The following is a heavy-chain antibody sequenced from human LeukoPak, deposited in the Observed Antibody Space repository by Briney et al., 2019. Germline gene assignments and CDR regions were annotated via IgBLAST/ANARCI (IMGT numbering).Heavy chain of an antibody. Sequence: GGSLRLSCAASGFTFSSYAMSWVRQAPGKGLEWVANIKQDGSEKYYVDSVKGRFTISRDNAKSSLFLQMNSLRAEDTAVYYCARDTRTFDYWGQGTLVTVSS. V-gene: IGHV3-7*01. J-gene: IGHJ4*02. CDR1: GFTFSSYA. CDR2: IKQDGSEK. D-gene: IGHD1-26*01. CDR3: ARDTRTFDY.